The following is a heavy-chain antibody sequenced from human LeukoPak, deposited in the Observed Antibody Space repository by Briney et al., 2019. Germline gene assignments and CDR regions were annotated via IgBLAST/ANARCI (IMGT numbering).Heavy chain of an antibody. Sequence: PSETLSLTCTVSGGSISSSSYYWGWIRQPPGKGLEWIGYIYYSGSTNYNPSLKSRVTISVDTSKNQFSLKLSSVTAADTAVYYCARGSSSGWYYPFDYWGQGTLVTVSS. D-gene: IGHD6-19*01. CDR1: GGSISSSSYY. CDR3: ARGSSSGWYYPFDY. V-gene: IGHV4-61*05. CDR2: IYYSGST. J-gene: IGHJ4*02.